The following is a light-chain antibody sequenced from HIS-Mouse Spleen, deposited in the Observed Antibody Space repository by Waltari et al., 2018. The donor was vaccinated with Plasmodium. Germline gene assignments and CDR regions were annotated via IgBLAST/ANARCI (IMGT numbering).Light chain of an antibody. CDR2: GAS. V-gene: IGKV3-20*01. CDR3: QQYGSSPQT. J-gene: IGKJ1*01. Sequence: EIVLTQSPGTLSLSPGERATLSCRASQSVSSSYLARYQQKPGEAPSLLIYGASSRATGIPDRFSGSGSGTDFALTISRLEPEDFAVYYCQQYGSSPQTFGQGTKVEIK. CDR1: QSVSSSY.